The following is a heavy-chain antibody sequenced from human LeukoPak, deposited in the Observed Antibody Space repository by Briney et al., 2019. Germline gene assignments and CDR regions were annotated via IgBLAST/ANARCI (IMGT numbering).Heavy chain of an antibody. V-gene: IGHV4-39*07. CDR1: GGSISSSSYY. Sequence: KPSETLSLTCTVSGGSISSSSYYWGWIRQPPGKGLEWIGSIYYSGSTYYNPSLKSRVTISVDTSKNQFSLKLSSVTAADTAVYYCANGSKHSSSWYTDWGNNWFDPWGQGTLVTVSS. CDR2: IYYSGST. D-gene: IGHD6-13*01. J-gene: IGHJ5*02. CDR3: ANGSKHSSSWYTDWGNNWFDP.